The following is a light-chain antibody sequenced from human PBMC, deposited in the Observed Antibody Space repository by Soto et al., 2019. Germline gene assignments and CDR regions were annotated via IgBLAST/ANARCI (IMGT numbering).Light chain of an antibody. Sequence: QSVLTQPPSASGAPGQRVTISCTGNKSNIGAAFDVHWYQHLPGTAPKLLMYGNNNRPSGVPDRFSASKSVTSASLAISGLQAEDEADYYCQSYDSSLSAWVFGGGTKVTVL. J-gene: IGLJ3*02. CDR3: QSYDSSLSAWV. CDR2: GNN. CDR1: KSNIGAAFD. V-gene: IGLV1-40*01.